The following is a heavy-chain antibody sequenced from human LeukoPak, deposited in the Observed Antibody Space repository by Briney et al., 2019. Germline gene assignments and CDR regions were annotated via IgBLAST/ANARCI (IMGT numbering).Heavy chain of an antibody. CDR3: ARGSTVVTPAFFDY. CDR2: IYYDGNA. V-gene: IGHV4-31*03. Sequence: PSETLSLTCTVSGASINSGGYYWSWVRQHPGKGLEYVGYIYYDGNAYYNPSLMSRVAISIDTSKNQFSLKLISVTAADTAVYYCARGSTVVTPAFFDYWGRGTLVAVST. D-gene: IGHD4-23*01. CDR1: GASINSGGYY. J-gene: IGHJ4*02.